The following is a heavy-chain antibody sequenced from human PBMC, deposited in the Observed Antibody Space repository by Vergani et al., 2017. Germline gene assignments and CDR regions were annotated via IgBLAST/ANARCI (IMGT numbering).Heavy chain of an antibody. CDR1: GFTFSSYA. V-gene: IGHV3-30*14. Sequence: QVQLVESGGGVVQPGRSLRLSCAASGFTFSSYAMHWVRQAPGKGLEWVAVISYDGSNKYYADSVKGLFTISRDNSKNTLYLQMNSLRAEDTAVYYCARDVDYWGQGTLVTVSS. CDR3: ARDVDY. CDR2: ISYDGSNK. J-gene: IGHJ4*02.